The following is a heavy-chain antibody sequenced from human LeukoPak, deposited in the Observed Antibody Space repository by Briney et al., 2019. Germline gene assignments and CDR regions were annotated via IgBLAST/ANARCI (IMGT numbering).Heavy chain of an antibody. J-gene: IGHJ3*02. CDR1: GFTVSSNY. CDR2: IYYSGST. Sequence: KAGGSLRLSCAASGFTVSSNYMSWVRQAPGKGLEWIGYIYYSGSTNYNPSLKSRVTISVDTSKNQFSLKLSSVTAADTAVYYCARGPYYADTPGAFDIWGQGTMVTVSS. D-gene: IGHD2/OR15-2a*01. CDR3: ARGPYYADTPGAFDI. V-gene: IGHV4-59*02.